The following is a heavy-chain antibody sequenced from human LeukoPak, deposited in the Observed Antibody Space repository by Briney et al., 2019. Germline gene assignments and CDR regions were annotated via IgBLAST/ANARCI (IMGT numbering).Heavy chain of an antibody. J-gene: IGHJ2*01. Sequence: GGSLRLSCAASGFTFSSYWMSWVRQAPGKGLEWVANIKQDGSEKYYVDSVKGRFTISRDNAKNSLYLHMNSLRAEDTAVYYCARVAEDSSGYHHFGLFWYFDLWGRGTLVTVSS. V-gene: IGHV3-7*01. CDR2: IKQDGSEK. CDR1: GFTFSSYW. D-gene: IGHD3-22*01. CDR3: ARVAEDSSGYHHFGLFWYFDL.